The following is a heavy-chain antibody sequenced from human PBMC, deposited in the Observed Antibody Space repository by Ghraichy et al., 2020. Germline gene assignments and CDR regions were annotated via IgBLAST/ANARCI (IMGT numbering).Heavy chain of an antibody. Sequence: GGSLRLSCAASGFTFSSYWMSWVRQAPGKGLEWVATMSHDGSEKFYVDSVKGRFTISRDNAKISLYLQMNSLRVDDTALYFCARNSRTGWDYWGQGTLVTVSS. CDR2: MSHDGSEK. J-gene: IGHJ4*02. D-gene: IGHD6-19*01. CDR1: GFTFSSYW. V-gene: IGHV3-7*01. CDR3: ARNSRTGWDY.